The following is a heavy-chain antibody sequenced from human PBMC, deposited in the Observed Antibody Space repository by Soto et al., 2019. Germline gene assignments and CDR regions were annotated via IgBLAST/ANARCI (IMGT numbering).Heavy chain of an antibody. CDR3: AANGYYDSSGYYLRDY. CDR2: IVVGSGNT. CDR1: GFTFTSSA. D-gene: IGHD3-22*01. Sequence: SVKVSCKASGFTFTSSAVQWVRQARGQRLEWIGWIVVGSGNTNYAQKFQERVTITRDMSTSTAYMELSSLRSEDTAVYYCAANGYYDSSGYYLRDYWGQGTLATVSS. J-gene: IGHJ4*02. V-gene: IGHV1-58*01.